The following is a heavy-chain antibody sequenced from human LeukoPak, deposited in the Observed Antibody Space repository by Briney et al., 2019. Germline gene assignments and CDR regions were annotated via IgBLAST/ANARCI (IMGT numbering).Heavy chain of an antibody. D-gene: IGHD1-1*01. J-gene: IGHJ4*02. CDR1: GFSVSSNN. CDR2: IYGGVNT. Sequence: GGSLRLTCAASGFSVSSNNMNWVRQAPGKGLEGVSVIYGGVNTVYADSVKGRFTISRDDSKNTLYLQMNSLRAEDTAVYYCAKSPKTGFLFDYWGQGTLVTVSS. V-gene: IGHV3-66*01. CDR3: AKSPKTGFLFDY.